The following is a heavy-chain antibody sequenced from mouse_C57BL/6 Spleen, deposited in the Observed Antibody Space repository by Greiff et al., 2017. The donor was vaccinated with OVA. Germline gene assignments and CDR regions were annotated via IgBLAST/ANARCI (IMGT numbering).Heavy chain of an antibody. J-gene: IGHJ2*01. D-gene: IGHD1-1*01. V-gene: IGHV1-15*01. CDR3: TRASYYGSSFDY. CDR1: GYTFTDYE. Sequence: QVQLQQSGAELVRPGASVTLSCKASGYTFTDYEMHWVKQTPVHGLEWIGAIDPETGGTAYNQKFKGKAILTADKSSSTAYMELRSLTSEDSAVYYGTRASYYGSSFDYWGQGTTLTVSS. CDR2: IDPETGGT.